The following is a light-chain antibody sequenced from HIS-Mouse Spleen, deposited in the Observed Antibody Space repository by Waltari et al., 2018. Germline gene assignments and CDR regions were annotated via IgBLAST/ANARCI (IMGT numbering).Light chain of an antibody. CDR2: EAS. V-gene: IGLV3-10*01. Sequence: SYELTQPPSVSVSPGQTARITCSGDALPKKYAYWYPQKSGQAPVLDIHEASKRPSGVPEGCSGSSSGTMATVTISGAQVEDEADYCCYSTDSSGNNRVFGGGTKLTVL. CDR3: YSTDSSGNNRV. CDR1: ALPKKY. J-gene: IGLJ2*01.